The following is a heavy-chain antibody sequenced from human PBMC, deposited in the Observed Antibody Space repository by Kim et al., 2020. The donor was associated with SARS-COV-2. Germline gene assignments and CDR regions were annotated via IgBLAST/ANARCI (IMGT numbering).Heavy chain of an antibody. CDR1: GFTFSSRA. CDR3: AKDHPSSGWPAFDS. Sequence: GGSLRLSCAASGFTFSSRAMSWVRQAPGKGPEWVASVNNGGNAYYADSVKGRFTVSRDITRDTLYLQMNSLRVEDTALYFCAKDHPSSGWPAFDSWGQGT. V-gene: IGHV3-23*01. J-gene: IGHJ4*02. CDR2: VNNGGNA. D-gene: IGHD6-19*01.